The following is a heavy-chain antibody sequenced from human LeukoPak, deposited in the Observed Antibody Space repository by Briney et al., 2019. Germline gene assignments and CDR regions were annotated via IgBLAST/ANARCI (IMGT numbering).Heavy chain of an antibody. J-gene: IGHJ3*02. D-gene: IGHD3-22*01. CDR3: AGYYDTSGSHAFDI. CDR1: VFTVSSNY. V-gene: IGHV3-53*01. CDR2: IYSDGST. Sequence: GGSLRLSCAASVFTVSSNYMSWVRQAPGKGLEWVSVIYSDGSTYYADSVKGRFTISRDNSKNTLYLQMNSLRAEDTAVYYCAGYYDTSGSHAFDIWGQGTMVTVSS.